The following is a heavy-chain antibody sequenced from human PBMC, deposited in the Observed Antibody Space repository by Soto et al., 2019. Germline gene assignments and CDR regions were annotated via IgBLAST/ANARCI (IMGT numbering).Heavy chain of an antibody. V-gene: IGHV3-73*01. CDR2: IRSKANSYAT. CDR3: TRHSGFTMVRGVILPDRGLDV. D-gene: IGHD3-10*01. CDR1: GFTFSGSA. Sequence: GESLKISCAASGFTFSGSAMHWVRQASGKGLEWVGRIRSKANSYATAYAASVKGRFTISRDDSKNTAYLQMNSLKTEDTAVYYCTRHSGFTMVRGVILPDRGLDVWGKGTTVTVSS. J-gene: IGHJ6*04.